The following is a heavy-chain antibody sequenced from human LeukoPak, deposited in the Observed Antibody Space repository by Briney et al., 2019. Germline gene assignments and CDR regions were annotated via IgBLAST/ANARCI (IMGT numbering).Heavy chain of an antibody. V-gene: IGHV3-30*02. CDR3: AKGDDIVVVVAANRDAFDI. J-gene: IGHJ3*02. CDR2: IRYGGSNK. Sequence: GGSLRLSCAASGFTFSSYGMHWVRQAPGKGLEWVAFIRYGGSNKYYADSVKGRFTISRDNSKNKLYLQMNSLRAEDTAVYYFAKGDDIVVVVAANRDAFDIWGQGTMVTVPS. D-gene: IGHD2-15*01. CDR1: GFTFSSYG.